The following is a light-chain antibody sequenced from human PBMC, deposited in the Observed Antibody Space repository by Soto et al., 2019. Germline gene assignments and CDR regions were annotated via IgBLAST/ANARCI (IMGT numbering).Light chain of an antibody. CDR1: SSDVGLYNL. Sequence: QSALTQPASVSGSPGQSITISCTGTSSDVGLYNLVSWYQHLPGKAPKLIIYEVNERPSGISDRFSGSKSGNTASLTISGLQDEDEADYYFCSYVGSSIVMFGGGTKVTVL. J-gene: IGLJ3*02. CDR2: EVN. CDR3: CSYVGSSIVM. V-gene: IGLV2-23*02.